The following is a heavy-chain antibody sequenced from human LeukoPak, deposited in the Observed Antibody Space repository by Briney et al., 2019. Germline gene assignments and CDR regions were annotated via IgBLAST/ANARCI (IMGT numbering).Heavy chain of an antibody. CDR3: AKDFVVVPGNVNYFDY. D-gene: IGHD2-21*02. Sequence: GGFLRLSCAASGFPFSSYSMNWVRQAPGRGLEWVSYMSISSSTIYYADSVKGRFTISRDNAKNTLYVQMKSLRAEDTAVYYCAKDFVVVPGNVNYFDYWGQGTLVTVSS. CDR1: GFPFSSYS. J-gene: IGHJ4*02. CDR2: MSISSSTI. V-gene: IGHV3-48*01.